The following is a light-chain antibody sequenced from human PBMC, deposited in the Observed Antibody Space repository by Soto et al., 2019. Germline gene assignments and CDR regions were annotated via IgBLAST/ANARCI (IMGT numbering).Light chain of an antibody. CDR1: QSVSSN. V-gene: IGKV3D-15*01. CDR3: QQYNNWPLT. CDR2: GAS. J-gene: IGKJ5*01. Sequence: ILLTQYPATLSGSPGERATLSCRASQSVSSNLAWHQQRTGKAPRLLIYGASTRATGVPARLSGGGSGTELTITITSMKYEDFAVYWCQQYNNWPLTFGPGTRLEI.